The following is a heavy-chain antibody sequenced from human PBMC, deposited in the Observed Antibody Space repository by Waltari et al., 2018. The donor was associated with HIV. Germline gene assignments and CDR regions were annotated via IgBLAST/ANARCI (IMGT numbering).Heavy chain of an antibody. Sequence: QVQLQESGPGLVKPSETLSLTCSVSGGSISSYYWSWIRQPAGKGPEWIGRFYPSGSTNYDPSLRSRVILSVDTANNQCSLKLMSVTAADTAMYYCARGAGELQGRAFDYWGQGTLVTVSS. D-gene: IGHD1-7*01. V-gene: IGHV4-4*07. J-gene: IGHJ4*02. CDR2: FYPSGST. CDR3: ARGAGELQGRAFDY. CDR1: GGSISSYY.